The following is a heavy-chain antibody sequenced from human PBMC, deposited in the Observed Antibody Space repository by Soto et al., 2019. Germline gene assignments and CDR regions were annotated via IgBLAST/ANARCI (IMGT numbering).Heavy chain of an antibody. D-gene: IGHD5-12*01. J-gene: IGHJ6*02. CDR1: GGSISSGGYY. V-gene: IGHV4-31*03. CDR3: ARGEWLRLGPDYYSYGMDV. CDR2: IYYSGST. Sequence: QVQLQESGPGLVKPSQTLSLTCTVSGGSISSGGYYWSWIRQHPGKGLEWIGYIYYSGSTYYNPSLKSRVTISVDTSKNQFSLKLSSVTAADTAVYYCARGEWLRLGPDYYSYGMDVWGQGTTVTVSS.